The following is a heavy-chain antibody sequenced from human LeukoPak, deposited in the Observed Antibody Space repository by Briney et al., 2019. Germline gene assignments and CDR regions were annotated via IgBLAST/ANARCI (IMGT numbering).Heavy chain of an antibody. J-gene: IGHJ3*02. CDR3: ARDTGNDAFDI. V-gene: IGHV3-11*01. D-gene: IGHD1-14*01. CDR2: ISSSGSTI. Sequence: GGSLRLSCVASGFTFSDYYMSWIRQAPGRVLGWVSYISSSGSTIYYANSVKDRFTSSRDNAKNSLYLQMNSLKAEDTAVYYCARDTGNDAFDIWGQGTMVTVSS. CDR1: GFTFSDYY.